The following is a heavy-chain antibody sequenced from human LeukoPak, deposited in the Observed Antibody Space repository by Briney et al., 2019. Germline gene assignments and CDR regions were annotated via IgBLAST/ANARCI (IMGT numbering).Heavy chain of an antibody. Sequence: PGGSLRLSCEASGFTFSDYYMSWIRQAPGKGLEWVSYISSSGGTIYYADSVKGRFTISRDNAKNSLYLQMNSLRAEDTAVYYCARSSVEMATILAYWGQGTLVTVSS. CDR3: ARSSVEMATILAY. J-gene: IGHJ4*02. V-gene: IGHV3-11*01. D-gene: IGHD5-24*01. CDR2: ISSSGGTI. CDR1: GFTFSDYY.